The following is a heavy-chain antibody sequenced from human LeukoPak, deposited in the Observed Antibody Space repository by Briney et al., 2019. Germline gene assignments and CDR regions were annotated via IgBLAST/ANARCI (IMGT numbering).Heavy chain of an antibody. Sequence: GGSLRLSCAASGFTFSSYTMHWVRQAPGKGLEWVAVISYDGSNKYYADSVKGRFTISRDNSKNTLYLQMNSLRAGDTAVYYCARASIAAAGTVDYWGQGTLVTVSS. CDR1: GFTFSSYT. CDR2: ISYDGSNK. V-gene: IGHV3-30-3*01. CDR3: ARASIAAAGTVDY. D-gene: IGHD6-13*01. J-gene: IGHJ4*02.